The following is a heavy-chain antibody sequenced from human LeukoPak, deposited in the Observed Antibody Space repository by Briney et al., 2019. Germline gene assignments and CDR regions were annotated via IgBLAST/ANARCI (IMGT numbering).Heavy chain of an antibody. V-gene: IGHV4-4*07. Sequence: SETLSLTCTVSGGSISSYQWSWIRQPAGKGLEWIGRMYTSGKINYNPSLKSRVTMSVDTAKNQFSLKLSSVTAADTAVYYCARIISGAFDYWGQGTLVTVPS. CDR1: GGSISSYQ. CDR2: MYTSGKI. J-gene: IGHJ4*02. CDR3: ARIISGAFDY. D-gene: IGHD5-12*01.